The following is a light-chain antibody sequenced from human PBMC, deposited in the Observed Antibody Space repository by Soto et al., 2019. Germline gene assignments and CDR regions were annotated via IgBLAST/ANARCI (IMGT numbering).Light chain of an antibody. CDR3: ATWDGSLPGEV. Sequence: QSVLTQPPSLSAAPGQTVSISCSGSSSNVGINDVSWYQHVPGTAPRLLIYDNNKRPSGIPDRFSGSKSGTSGTLDITGLQTGDEADYYCATWDGSLPGEVFGGGTQLTVL. CDR1: SSNVGIND. V-gene: IGLV1-51*01. CDR2: DNN. J-gene: IGLJ2*01.